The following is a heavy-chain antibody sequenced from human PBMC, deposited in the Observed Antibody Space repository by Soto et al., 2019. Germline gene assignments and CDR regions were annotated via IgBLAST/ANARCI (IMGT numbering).Heavy chain of an antibody. V-gene: IGHV3-23*01. CDR2: ISGSGGST. J-gene: IGHJ6*02. Sequence: EVQLLESGGGLVQPGGSLRLSCAASGFTFSSYAMSWVRQAPGKGLEWVSAISGSGGSTYYADSVKGRFTISRDNSKNTQYLEMNGLRAEDTAVYYCAKGEGTYYYYDYGMDVWGQGTTVIVSS. CDR1: GFTFSSYA. CDR3: AKGEGTYYYYDYGMDV.